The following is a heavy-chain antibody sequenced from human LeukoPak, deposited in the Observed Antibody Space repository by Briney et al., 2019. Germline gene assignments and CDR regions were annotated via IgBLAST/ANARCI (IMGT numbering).Heavy chain of an antibody. CDR1: GSTFSSYA. D-gene: IGHD3-22*01. Sequence: PGGSLRLSCAASGSTFSSYAMHWVRQAPGKGLEWVAVISYDGSNKYYADSVKGRFTISRDNSKNALYLQMNSLRAEDTAVYYCAKGGYYERPWYFDYWGQGTLVTVSS. CDR3: AKGGYYERPWYFDY. V-gene: IGHV3-30-3*01. J-gene: IGHJ4*02. CDR2: ISYDGSNK.